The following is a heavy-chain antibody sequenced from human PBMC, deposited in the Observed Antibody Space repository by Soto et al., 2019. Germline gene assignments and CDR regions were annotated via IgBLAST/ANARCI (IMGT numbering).Heavy chain of an antibody. J-gene: IGHJ6*01. CDR2: IVVGSGNT. CDR1: GFTFTSSA. Sequence: SVKVSCKASGFTFTSSAVQWVRQARGQRLEWIGWIVVGSGNTNYAQKFQERVTITRDMSTSTAYMELSSLRSEDTAVYYCAADTNKQQLYYYYGMDVWGQGTTVIVSS. V-gene: IGHV1-58*01. D-gene: IGHD6-13*01. CDR3: AADTNKQQLYYYYGMDV.